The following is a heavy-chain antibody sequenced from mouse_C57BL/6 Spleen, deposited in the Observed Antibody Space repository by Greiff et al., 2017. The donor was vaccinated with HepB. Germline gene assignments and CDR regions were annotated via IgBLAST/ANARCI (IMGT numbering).Heavy chain of an antibody. CDR2: IDPSDSYT. Sequence: QVQLKQPGAELVKPGASVKLSCKASGYTFTSYWMQWVKQRPGQGLEWIGEIDPSDSYTNYNQKFKGKATLTVDTSSSTAYMRLSSLTSEDSAVYYCASYDGYYSFAYWGQGTLVTVSA. J-gene: IGHJ3*01. D-gene: IGHD2-3*01. V-gene: IGHV1-50*01. CDR3: ASYDGYYSFAY. CDR1: GYTFTSYW.